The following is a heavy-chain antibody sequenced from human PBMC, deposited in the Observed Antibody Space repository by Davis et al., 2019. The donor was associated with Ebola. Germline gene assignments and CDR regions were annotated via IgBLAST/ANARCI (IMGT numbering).Heavy chain of an antibody. CDR3: ASGYGDYGPEYFDY. J-gene: IGHJ4*02. D-gene: IGHD4-17*01. CDR2: IYHSGST. CDR1: GGSISSGDYY. Sequence: SETLSLTCTVSGGSISSGDYYWSWIRQPPGKGLEWIGYIYHSGSTYYNPSLKSRLTISVDTSKNQFSLKLSSVTATDTAVYYCASGYGDYGPEYFDYWGQGTLVTVSS. V-gene: IGHV4-30-4*07.